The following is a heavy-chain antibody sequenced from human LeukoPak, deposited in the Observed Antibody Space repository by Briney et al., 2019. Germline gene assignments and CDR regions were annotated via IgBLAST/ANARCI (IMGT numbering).Heavy chain of an antibody. V-gene: IGHV4-34*01. D-gene: IGHD1-26*01. CDR1: GGSLSGYY. J-gene: IGHJ4*02. Sequence: SETLSLTCVVYGGSLSGYYWSWIRQPPGKGLEWIGEINHSGTTTYNPSLESRVTISVDTSKNQFSLKLTSVTAADTAVYYCASVQAGVGPGHWGQGTLVTVSS. CDR2: INHSGTT. CDR3: ASVQAGVGPGH.